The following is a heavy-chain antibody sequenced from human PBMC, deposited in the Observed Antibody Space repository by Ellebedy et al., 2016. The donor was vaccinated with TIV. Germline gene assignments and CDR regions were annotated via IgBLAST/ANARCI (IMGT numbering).Heavy chain of an antibody. J-gene: IGHJ6*02. V-gene: IGHV3-30*18. CDR3: AKDQAPRYCSGGSCYLSYYYYGMDV. Sequence: GGSLRLXXAASGFTFSSYGMHWVRQAPGKGLEWVAVISYDGSNKYYADSVKGRFTISRDNSKNTLYLQMNSLRAEDTAVYYCAKDQAPRYCSGGSCYLSYYYYGMDVWGQGTTVTVSS. CDR1: GFTFSSYG. CDR2: ISYDGSNK. D-gene: IGHD2-15*01.